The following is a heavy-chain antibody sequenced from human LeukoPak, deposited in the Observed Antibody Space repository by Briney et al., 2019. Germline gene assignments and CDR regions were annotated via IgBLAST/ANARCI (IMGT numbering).Heavy chain of an antibody. CDR1: GFPVSSNY. Sequence: GGSLRLSCTASGFPVSSNYMTWVRHAPRKLLEWVSVIYTGGNTNHADSVQGRFTLSRDNSKNPLYLHMNSLRVEDTAVYYCARGRPPYYFDYWGQGTLVTVSS. V-gene: IGHV3-53*01. CDR3: ARGRPPYYFDY. CDR2: IYTGGNT. J-gene: IGHJ4*02.